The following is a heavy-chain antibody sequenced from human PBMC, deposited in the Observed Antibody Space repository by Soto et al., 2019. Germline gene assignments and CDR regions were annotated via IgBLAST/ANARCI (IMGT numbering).Heavy chain of an antibody. J-gene: IGHJ6*02. CDR3: VRGSEAYYDYYGMDV. V-gene: IGHV3-74*01. CDR1: GFTFSGFW. Sequence: GGSLRLSCTASGFTFSGFWMHWVRQTPGKGLMWVAHIKSDGSYTAYAGSVKGRFTIARDNTKNTLYLQMNSVRVEDTGVYYCVRGSEAYYDYYGMDVWGHGTTVTVSS. CDR2: IKSDGSYT.